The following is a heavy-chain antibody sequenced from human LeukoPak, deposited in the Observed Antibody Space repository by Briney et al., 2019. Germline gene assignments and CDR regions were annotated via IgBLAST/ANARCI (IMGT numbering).Heavy chain of an antibody. CDR1: GFTFTRFA. J-gene: IGHJ6*02. CDR2: ISYDGSNK. D-gene: IGHD3-3*01. CDR3: ARVGGDVLSGHRTGYYYAMDV. V-gene: IGHV3-30*04. Sequence: GGSLRPSCAASGFTFTRFAMYWVRQAPGKGLEWVALISYDGSNKYYADSVKGRFTISRDNSKNTVYLQMNSPRAEDTAVYYCARVGGDVLSGHRTGYYYAMDVWGQGTTVTVSS.